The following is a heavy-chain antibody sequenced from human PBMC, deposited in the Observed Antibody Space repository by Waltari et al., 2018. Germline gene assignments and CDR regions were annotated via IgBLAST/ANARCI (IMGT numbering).Heavy chain of an antibody. CDR3: ARDRVGGYNFDY. CDR2: VGSSSSYI. D-gene: IGHD5-12*01. V-gene: IGHV3-21*01. J-gene: IGHJ4*02. Sequence: EVQLVESGGGLVKPGGSLRLSCAASGFTFSSYSMNWVRQAPGKGGRWVPSVGSSSSYIYYADSVNGRFTISRDNAKNSLYLQMNSLRAEDTAVYYCARDRVGGYNFDYWGQGTLVTVSS. CDR1: GFTFSSYS.